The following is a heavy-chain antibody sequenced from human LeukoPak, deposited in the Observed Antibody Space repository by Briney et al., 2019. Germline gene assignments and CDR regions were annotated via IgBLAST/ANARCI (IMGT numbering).Heavy chain of an antibody. CDR3: ARNFDY. CDR1: GFTFSSYA. Sequence: GRSLRLSCAASGFTFSSYAMHWVRQAPGKGLEWVAVISYDGSNKYYADSVKGRFTISRDNSKNTLYLQMNSLRADDTAVYYCARNFDYWGQGTLVTVSS. J-gene: IGHJ4*02. V-gene: IGHV3-30-3*01. CDR2: ISYDGSNK.